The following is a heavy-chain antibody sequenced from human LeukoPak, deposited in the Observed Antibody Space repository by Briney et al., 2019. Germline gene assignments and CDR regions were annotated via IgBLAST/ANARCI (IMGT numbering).Heavy chain of an antibody. CDR2: INSDGSST. CDR1: GFTFSSHW. D-gene: IGHD5-18*01. CDR3: ARGGGYSYGPFDY. V-gene: IGHV3-74*01. Sequence: PGGSLRLSCAASGFTFSSHWMHWVRHAPGKGLVWVSRINSDGSSTSYADSVKGRFTISRDYAKNTLYLQMNSLRAEDTAVYYCARGGGYSYGPFDYWGQGTLVTVSS. J-gene: IGHJ4*02.